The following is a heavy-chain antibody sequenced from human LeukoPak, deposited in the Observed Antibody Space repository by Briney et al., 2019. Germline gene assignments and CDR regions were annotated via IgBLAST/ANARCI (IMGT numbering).Heavy chain of an antibody. CDR3: ASLNEGYGSGSYMGY. CDR2: ISAYNGNT. D-gene: IGHD3-10*01. J-gene: IGHJ4*02. V-gene: IGHV1-18*01. Sequence: ASVKVSCKASGYTFTSYGISWVRQAPGQGLEWMGWISAYNGNTNYAQKLQGRVTMTTDTSTSTAYMELRSLRSDDTAVYYCASLNEGYGSGSYMGYWGQGTLVTVSS. CDR1: GYTFTSYG.